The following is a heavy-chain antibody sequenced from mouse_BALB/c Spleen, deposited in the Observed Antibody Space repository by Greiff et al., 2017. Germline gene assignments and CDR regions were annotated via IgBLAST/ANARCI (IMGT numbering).Heavy chain of an antibody. CDR1: GYTFTNYW. Sequence: QVQLKESGAELVRPGTSVKISCKASGYTFTNYWLGWVKQRPGHGLEWIGDIYPGGGYTNYNEKFKGKATLTADTSSSTAYMQLSSLTSEDSAVYFCARTGGNYGRGDYWGQGTSVTVSS. V-gene: IGHV1-63*02. D-gene: IGHD2-1*01. CDR2: IYPGGGYT. J-gene: IGHJ4*01. CDR3: ARTGGNYGRGDY.